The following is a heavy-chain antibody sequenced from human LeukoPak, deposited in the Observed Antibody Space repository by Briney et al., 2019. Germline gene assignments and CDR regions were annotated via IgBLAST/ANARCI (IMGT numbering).Heavy chain of an antibody. D-gene: IGHD3-3*01. V-gene: IGHV1-24*01. Sequence: ASVKVSCKVSGYTLTELSMHWVRQAPGKGLEWMGGFDPEDDETIYAQKFQGRVTMTEDTSTDTAYMELSSLRSEDTAVYYCATAAPSDRHIANAGVVMLFDYWAREPWSPSPQ. J-gene: IGHJ4*02. CDR2: FDPEDDET. CDR1: GYTLTELS. CDR3: ATAAPSDRHIANAGVVMLFDY.